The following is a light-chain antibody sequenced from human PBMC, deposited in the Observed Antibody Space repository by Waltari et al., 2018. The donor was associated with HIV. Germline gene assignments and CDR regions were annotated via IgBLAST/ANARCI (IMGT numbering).Light chain of an antibody. CDR2: DVH. J-gene: IGLJ2*01. Sequence: QSALTQPASVSGSPGQSITISCTGTSSDVGAYNYVSWYQLHPGKAPKLMIYDVHNRPSGVSDRFSGAKSANTASLTISGLQAEDEAHYYCSSYTSSSTVVFGGGTKLTVL. V-gene: IGLV2-14*03. CDR3: SSYTSSSTVV. CDR1: SSDVGAYNY.